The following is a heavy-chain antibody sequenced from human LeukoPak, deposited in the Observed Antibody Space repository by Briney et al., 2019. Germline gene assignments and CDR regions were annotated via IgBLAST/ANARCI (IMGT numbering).Heavy chain of an antibody. CDR2: FTADGSST. CDR1: GFTLSDYA. J-gene: IGHJ4*02. V-gene: IGHV3-74*01. CDR3: ARAQVGTPTDC. D-gene: IGHD1-26*01. Sequence: GGSLRLSCAASGFTLSDYAMYWVRQAPGKGLVWVSRFTADGSSTIYADSVMGRFTVSRDIAKNTLYLQMYSLRAEDTAVYYCARAQVGTPTDCWGQGTLVTVSS.